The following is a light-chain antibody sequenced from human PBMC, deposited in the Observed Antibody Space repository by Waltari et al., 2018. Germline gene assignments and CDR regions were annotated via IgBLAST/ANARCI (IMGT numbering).Light chain of an antibody. CDR3: YSATDNNLV. J-gene: IGLJ2*01. Sequence: SYDLTQPSSVSVSPGQTARITCSGYVLGNYTGRWFQQKPGQAPVVVIYKDNKRPSGIPERFSGSSSGTTITLTISGAQVEDEADYYCYSATDNNLVFGGGSRLTVL. V-gene: IGLV3-27*01. CDR2: KDN. CDR1: VLGNYT.